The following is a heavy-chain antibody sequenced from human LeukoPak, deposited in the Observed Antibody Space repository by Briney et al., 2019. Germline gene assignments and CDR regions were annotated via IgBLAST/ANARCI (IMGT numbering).Heavy chain of an antibody. Sequence: GGSLRLSCAASGFTFNNYWMSWVRQAPGKGLEWLANIKEDGSRKYHVDSVKGRFTIFRDNAKKSLFLQMNSLRAEDTGVYYCARDGVTSSVDFWGQGTLVTVSS. D-gene: IGHD2-21*02. CDR3: ARDGVTSSVDF. J-gene: IGHJ4*02. V-gene: IGHV3-7*01. CDR1: GFTFNNYW. CDR2: IKEDGSRK.